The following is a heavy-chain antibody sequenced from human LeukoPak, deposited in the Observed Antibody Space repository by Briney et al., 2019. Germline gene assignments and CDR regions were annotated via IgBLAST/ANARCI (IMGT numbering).Heavy chain of an antibody. V-gene: IGHV3-23*01. D-gene: IGHD4-17*01. CDR3: ARETVGLDY. CDR2: ISGSGGST. CDR1: GFTFSSYA. J-gene: IGHJ4*02. Sequence: GGSLRPSCAASGFTFSSYAMSWVRQAPGKGLEWVSAISGSGGSTYYADSVKGRFTISRDNSKNTLYLQINSLRDEDTAVYYCARETVGLDYWGQGTLVTVSS.